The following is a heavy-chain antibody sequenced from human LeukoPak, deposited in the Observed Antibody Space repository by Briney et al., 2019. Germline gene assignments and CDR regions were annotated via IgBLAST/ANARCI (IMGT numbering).Heavy chain of an antibody. V-gene: IGHV3-23*01. CDR1: GFTFSSYA. D-gene: IGHD3-22*01. Sequence: GGSLRLSCGACGFTFSSYAMSWVREAPGEGVGWVSANRGRGGSTYYADSVKGRLNICRDNAKNALYLDMNSERGEDGGVYSCARDHYDRSGYYLYYFDYWGQRTLLTVSS. J-gene: IGHJ4*02. CDR3: ARDHYDRSGYYLYYFDY. CDR2: NRGRGGST.